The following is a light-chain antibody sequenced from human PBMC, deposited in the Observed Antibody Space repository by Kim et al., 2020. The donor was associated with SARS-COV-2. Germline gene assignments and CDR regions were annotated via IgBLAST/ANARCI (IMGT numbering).Light chain of an antibody. CDR1: SSDVGGYNY. Sequence: QPALTQPASVSGSPGQSITISCTGTSSDVGGYNYVSWYQQHPGKAPKLIIYDVSKRPSGVSNRFSGSKSGNTASLTISGLQAEDEADYYCSSYTSSSTYVFGTGTKVTVL. CDR2: DVS. CDR3: SSYTSSSTYV. V-gene: IGLV2-14*03. J-gene: IGLJ1*01.